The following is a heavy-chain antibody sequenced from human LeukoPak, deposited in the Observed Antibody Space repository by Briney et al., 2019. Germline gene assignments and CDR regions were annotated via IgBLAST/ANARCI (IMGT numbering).Heavy chain of an antibody. CDR2: ISGSGGST. CDR3: AKRPGYYDSSGYYFDY. V-gene: IGHV3-23*01. CDR1: GFTLSSYA. Sequence: PGGSLRLSCAASGFTLSSYAMSWVRQAPGKGLEWVSAISGSGGSTYYADSVKGRFTISRDNSKNTLYLQMNSLRAEDTAVYYCAKRPGYYDSSGYYFDYWGQGTLVTVSS. J-gene: IGHJ4*02. D-gene: IGHD3-22*01.